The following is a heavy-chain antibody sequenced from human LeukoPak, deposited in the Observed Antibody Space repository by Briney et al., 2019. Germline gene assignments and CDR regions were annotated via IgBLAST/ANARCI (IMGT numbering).Heavy chain of an antibody. V-gene: IGHV1-18*01. CDR1: GYTFTSYG. D-gene: IGHD3-22*01. Sequence: ASVKVSCKASGYTFTSYGISWVRQAPGQGLEWMGWISAYNGNTNYAQKLQGRVTMTTDTSTSTAYMELRSLRSDDTAVCYCARDGQLTYYYDSSGPGTFDYWGQGTLVTVSS. J-gene: IGHJ4*02. CDR2: ISAYNGNT. CDR3: ARDGQLTYYYDSSGPGTFDY.